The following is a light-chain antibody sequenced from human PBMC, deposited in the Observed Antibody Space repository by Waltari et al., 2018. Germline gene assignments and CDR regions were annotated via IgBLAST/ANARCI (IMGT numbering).Light chain of an antibody. CDR1: RSISKW. CDR3: QQYDNFPLT. Sequence: DIQMTQSPSTLSASVGDRVTITCRASRSISKWLAWYQQKPGKAPKLLIYKATYLQSGVPSRFSGIGSGTEFTLPISSLQPDDFATYYCQQYDNFPLTFGGGTKVEIK. CDR2: KAT. J-gene: IGKJ4*01. V-gene: IGKV1-5*03.